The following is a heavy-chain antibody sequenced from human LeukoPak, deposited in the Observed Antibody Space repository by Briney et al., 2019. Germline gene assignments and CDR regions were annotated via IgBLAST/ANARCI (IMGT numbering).Heavy chain of an antibody. J-gene: IGHJ5*02. D-gene: IGHD3-10*01. CDR2: IYYSGST. CDR1: GGSISSYY. CDR3: ARAAPGVMARGVNMGFDP. Sequence: SETLSLTCTVSGGSISSYYWSWIRQPPGKGLEWIGYIYYSGSTNYNPSLKSRVTISVDTSKNQFSLKLSSVTAADTAVYYCARAAPGVMARGVNMGFDPWGQGTLVTVSS. V-gene: IGHV4-59*01.